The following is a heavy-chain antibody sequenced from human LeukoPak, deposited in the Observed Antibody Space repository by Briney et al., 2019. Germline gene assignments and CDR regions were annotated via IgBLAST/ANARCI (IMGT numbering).Heavy chain of an antibody. Sequence: PGRSLRLSCAASGFTFSSYGMHWVRQAPGKGLEWVAVIWYDGSNKYYADSVKGRFTISRDNSKNTLYLQMNSLRAEDTAVYYCAQLTVQIAFDIWGQGTMVTVSS. J-gene: IGHJ3*02. V-gene: IGHV3-33*01. CDR2: IWYDGSNK. D-gene: IGHD1-1*01. CDR3: AQLTVQIAFDI. CDR1: GFTFSSYG.